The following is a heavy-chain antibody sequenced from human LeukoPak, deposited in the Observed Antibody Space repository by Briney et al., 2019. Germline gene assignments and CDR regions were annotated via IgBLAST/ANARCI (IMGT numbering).Heavy chain of an antibody. Sequence: GGSLRLSCSASGFTFSYFAMHWVRQPPGKGLEYVSAISSTGGSTYYADSVKGRFTISRDNAKNSLYLHMNSLRPDDTAVYYCARGRSITILRGVAISDGFDIWGQGTKVTVS. D-gene: IGHD3-10*01. CDR2: ISSTGGST. V-gene: IGHV3-64*04. CDR3: ARGRSITILRGVAISDGFDI. J-gene: IGHJ3*02. CDR1: GFTFSYFA.